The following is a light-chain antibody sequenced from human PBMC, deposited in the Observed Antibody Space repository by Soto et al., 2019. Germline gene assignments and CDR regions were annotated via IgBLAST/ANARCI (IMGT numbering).Light chain of an antibody. Sequence: DIQMTQSPSSLSASVGDRVTITCRASQDISNYLSWYQHKAGKAPKILIYDEYESEKGVNGRFSGSGSGKDFTMTIISMQNEDFGKYYCKQYDSLHITCGQGPQLEIK. CDR3: KQYDSLHIT. V-gene: IGKV1-33*01. J-gene: IGKJ5*01. CDR1: QDISNY. CDR2: DEY.